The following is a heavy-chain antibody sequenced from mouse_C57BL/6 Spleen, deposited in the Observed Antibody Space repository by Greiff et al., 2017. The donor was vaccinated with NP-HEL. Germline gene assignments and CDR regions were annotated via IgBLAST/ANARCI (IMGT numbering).Heavy chain of an antibody. Sequence: VQLQQSGAELVRPGASVKLSCTASGFNITDDYMHWVKQRPEQGLEWIGWIDPENGDTEYASKFQGKATITADTSSNTAYLQLSSLTSEDTAVYYCTTDYYGSRFAYWGQGTLVTVSA. V-gene: IGHV14-4*01. CDR2: IDPENGDT. J-gene: IGHJ3*01. CDR1: GFNITDDY. CDR3: TTDYYGSRFAY. D-gene: IGHD1-1*01.